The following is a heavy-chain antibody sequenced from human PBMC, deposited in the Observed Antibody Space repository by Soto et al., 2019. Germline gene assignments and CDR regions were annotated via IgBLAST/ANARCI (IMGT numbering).Heavy chain of an antibody. D-gene: IGHD2-21*02. CDR1: GFTFRIYW. J-gene: IGHJ4*02. V-gene: IGHV3-74*01. CDR2: ISSADT. CDR3: VRGTSDWPGIDY. Sequence: EVQLVESGGGLVQPGGSLRLSCSASGFTFRIYWMHWARQAPGKGLEWVSYISSADTDYADSVQGRFTISRDNAKNTLYLQMNSLRAEDTAVYYCVRGTSDWPGIDYWGQGTLVTVS.